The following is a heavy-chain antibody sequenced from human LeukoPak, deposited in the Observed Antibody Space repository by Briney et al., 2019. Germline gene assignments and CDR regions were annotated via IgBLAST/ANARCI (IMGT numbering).Heavy chain of an antibody. CDR2: ISWNSGSI. CDR3: KVGATSDAFDI. J-gene: IGHJ3*02. V-gene: IGHV3-9*01. D-gene: IGHD1-26*01. Sequence: GRSLRLSCAASGFTFDDYAMHWVRQAPGKGLEWVSGISWNSGSIGYADSVKGRSTISRDNAKNSLYLQMNSLRAEDTALYYYKVGATSDAFDIWGQGTMVTVSS. CDR1: GFTFDDYA.